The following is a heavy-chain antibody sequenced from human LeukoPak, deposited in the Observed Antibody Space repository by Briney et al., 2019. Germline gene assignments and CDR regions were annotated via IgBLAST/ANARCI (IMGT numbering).Heavy chain of an antibody. D-gene: IGHD3-22*01. V-gene: IGHV1-69*13. CDR2: IIPIFGTA. CDR1: GGTFSSYA. Sequence: ASVKVSCKASGGTFSSYAISWVRQAPGQGLEWMGGIIPIFGTANYAQKFQGRVTITADESTSTAYMELSSLRSEDTAVYYCARDYYDSSGPNIYYYGMDVWGQGTTVTVSS. CDR3: ARDYYDSSGPNIYYYGMDV. J-gene: IGHJ6*02.